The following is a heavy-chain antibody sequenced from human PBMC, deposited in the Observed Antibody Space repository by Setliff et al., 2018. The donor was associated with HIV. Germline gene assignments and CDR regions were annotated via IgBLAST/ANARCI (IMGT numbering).Heavy chain of an antibody. Sequence: SETLSLTCTVPGGSINRSNYYWGWIRQPPGKGLEWIGTISYTGSTYYDPSLKSRVTISLDTSKNQFFLKLSSVTAAGTAVYYCARGLSFYDPGGFDYWGQGTLVTVSS. J-gene: IGHJ4*02. V-gene: IGHV4-39*01. CDR1: GGSINRSNYY. D-gene: IGHD3-22*01. CDR2: ISYTGST. CDR3: ARGLSFYDPGGFDY.